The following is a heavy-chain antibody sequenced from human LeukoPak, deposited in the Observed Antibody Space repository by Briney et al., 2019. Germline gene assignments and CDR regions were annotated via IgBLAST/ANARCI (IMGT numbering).Heavy chain of an antibody. J-gene: IGHJ3*02. CDR2: IYPGDSDT. CDR3: ARYSVEMATIAGAFDI. V-gene: IGHV5-51*01. D-gene: IGHD5-24*01. CDR1: GYSFTSYW. Sequence: GESLKISCKGSGYSFTSYWIGWVRQMPGKGLEWMGIIYPGDSDTRYSPSFQGQVTTSADKSISTAYLQWSSLKASDTAMYYCARYSVEMATIAGAFDIWGQGTMVTVSS.